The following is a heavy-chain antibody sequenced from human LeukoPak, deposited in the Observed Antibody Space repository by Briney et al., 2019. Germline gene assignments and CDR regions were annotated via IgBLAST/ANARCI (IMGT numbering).Heavy chain of an antibody. CDR1: GFTFSSYA. V-gene: IGHV3-30*01. J-gene: IGHJ4*02. CDR3: ASAYCSSTSCYWGADY. D-gene: IGHD2-2*01. Sequence: PGGSLRLSCAASGFTFSSYAMHWVRQAPGKGLEWVAVISYDGSNKYYADSVKGRFTISRDNSKNTLYLQMNSLRAEDTAVYYCASAYCSSTSCYWGADYWGQGTLVTVSS. CDR2: ISYDGSNK.